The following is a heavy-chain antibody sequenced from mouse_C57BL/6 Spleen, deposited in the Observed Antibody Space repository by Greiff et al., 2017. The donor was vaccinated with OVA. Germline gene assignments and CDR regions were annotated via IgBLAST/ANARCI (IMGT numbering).Heavy chain of an antibody. CDR2: ISDGGSYT. V-gene: IGHV5-4*01. CDR1: GFTFSSYA. Sequence: EVQLQESGGGLVKPGGSLKLSCAASGFTFSSYAMSWVRQTPEKRLEWVATISDGGSYTYYPDNVKGRFTISRDNAKNNLYLQMSHLKSEDTAMYYCARASGRTYYGSSPWYFDVWGTGTTVTVSS. J-gene: IGHJ1*03. CDR3: ARASGRTYYGSSPWYFDV. D-gene: IGHD1-1*01.